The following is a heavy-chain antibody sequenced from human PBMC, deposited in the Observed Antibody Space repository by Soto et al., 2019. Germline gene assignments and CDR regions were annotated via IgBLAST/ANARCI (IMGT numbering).Heavy chain of an antibody. D-gene: IGHD1-26*01. CDR3: ASDVAYSGSYPSHGAFDI. V-gene: IGHV1-18*01. CDR2: ISAYNGNT. J-gene: IGHJ3*02. Sequence: QVQLVQSGAEVKKPGASVKVSCKASGYTFTSYGISWVRQAPGQGLEWMGGISAYNGNTNYAQKLQGRVTMTTDTSTSTAYMELRSLRSDATAVYYCASDVAYSGSYPSHGAFDIWGQGTMVPVSS. CDR1: GYTFTSYG.